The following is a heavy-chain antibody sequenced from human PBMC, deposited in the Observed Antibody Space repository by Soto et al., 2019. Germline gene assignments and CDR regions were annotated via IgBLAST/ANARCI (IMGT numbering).Heavy chain of an antibody. CDR2: IPSRGRP. CDR3: ARDTYSGYDFGL. Sequence: QVQLRESGPGLVKPSQTLSLTCSVSGASVAGGSYYWSWVRQPPGQGLEWIGYIPSRGRPFYNPSLTSRGTISADTSKNQLSLQLTSVTAEDTAVYYCARDTYSGYDFGLWGQGTLVTVSS. J-gene: IGHJ5*02. D-gene: IGHD5-12*01. CDR1: GASVAGGSYY. V-gene: IGHV4-30-4*01.